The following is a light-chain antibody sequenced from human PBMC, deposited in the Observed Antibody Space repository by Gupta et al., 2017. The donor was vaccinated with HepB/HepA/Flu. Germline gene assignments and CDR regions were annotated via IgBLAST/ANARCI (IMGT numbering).Light chain of an antibody. CDR3: QQYGSSHWT. CDR1: QSVSSSY. CDR2: GAS. V-gene: IGKV3-20*01. J-gene: IGKJ1*01. Sequence: IVLTQSPGTLSLSPRERATLSCRASQSVSSSYLAWYQQKPGQAPRLLIYGASSRATGIPDRFSGSGSGTDFTLTISRLEPEDFAVYYCQQYGSSHWTFGQGTKVEIK.